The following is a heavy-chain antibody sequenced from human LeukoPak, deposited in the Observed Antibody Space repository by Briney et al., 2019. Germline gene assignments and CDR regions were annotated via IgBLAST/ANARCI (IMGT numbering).Heavy chain of an antibody. J-gene: IGHJ5*02. CDR1: GYTFTSYA. CDR3: ARGWPLPNGFDP. V-gene: IGHV1-3*01. CDR2: INAGNGNT. Sequence: ASVKVSCKASGYTFTSYAMHWVRQAPGQRLEWMGWINAGNGNTKYSQKFQGRVTITRDTSASTAYMELSSLRSEDTAVYYCARGWPLPNGFDPWGQGTLVTVSS. D-gene: IGHD2-15*01.